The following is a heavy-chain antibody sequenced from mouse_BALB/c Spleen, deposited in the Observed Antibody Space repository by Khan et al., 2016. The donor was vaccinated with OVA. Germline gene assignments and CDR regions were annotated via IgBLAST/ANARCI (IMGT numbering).Heavy chain of an antibody. CDR3: ARLEDI. V-gene: IGHV2-9*02. Sequence: QVQLKESGPGLVAPSQSLSLTCTVSGFSLTSYGVHWVRQPPGKGLEWSGVTWAGGSTNYNSAFMSRLSFSKDHSKSQAFLKMYSLQTDDTAMYYCARLEDIWGQGTTLTVSS. D-gene: IGHD1-3*01. CDR2: TWAGGST. CDR1: GFSLTSYG. J-gene: IGHJ2*01.